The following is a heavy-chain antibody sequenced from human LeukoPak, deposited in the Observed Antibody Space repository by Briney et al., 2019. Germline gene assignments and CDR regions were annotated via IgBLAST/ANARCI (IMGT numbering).Heavy chain of an antibody. Sequence: GASVKVSCKASGYTFTSYDINWVRQATGQGLEWMGWMNPNSGNTGYAQKFQGRVTITTDESTSTAYMELSSLRSEDTAVYYCARDNSLITFGGVIVEYYFDYWGQGTLVTVPS. D-gene: IGHD3-16*02. J-gene: IGHJ4*02. CDR2: MNPNSGNT. CDR3: ARDNSLITFGGVIVEYYFDY. V-gene: IGHV1-8*01. CDR1: GYTFTSYD.